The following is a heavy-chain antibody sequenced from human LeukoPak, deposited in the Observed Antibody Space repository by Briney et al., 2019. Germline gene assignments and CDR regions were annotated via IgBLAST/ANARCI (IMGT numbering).Heavy chain of an antibody. J-gene: IGHJ5*02. Sequence: ASVKVSCKVSRYTLTELSMHWVRQAPGKGLEWMGGFDPEDGETIYAQKFQGRVTMTEDTSTDTAYMELSSLRSEDTAVYYCATSSYYYDSSGYFGWFDPWGQGTLVTVS. CDR3: ATSSYYYDSSGYFGWFDP. V-gene: IGHV1-24*01. CDR2: FDPEDGET. CDR1: RYTLTELS. D-gene: IGHD3-22*01.